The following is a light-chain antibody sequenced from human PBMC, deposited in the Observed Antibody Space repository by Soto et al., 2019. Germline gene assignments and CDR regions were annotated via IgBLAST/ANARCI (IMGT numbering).Light chain of an antibody. Sequence: DIPMTQSPSSVSASVGDRVTISCLESQGISTWVAWYQQKPGKAPSLLIYSASTLHSGVPSRFSGSGSVTDFTLTISSLQPNDFETYDCQQSNSFPLNFGPGTKVDFK. J-gene: IGKJ3*01. CDR2: SAS. CDR1: QGISTW. V-gene: IGKV1-12*01. CDR3: QQSNSFPLN.